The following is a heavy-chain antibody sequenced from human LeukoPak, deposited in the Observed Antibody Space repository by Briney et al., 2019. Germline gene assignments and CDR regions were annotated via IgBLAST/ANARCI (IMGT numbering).Heavy chain of an antibody. V-gene: IGHV3-53*01. D-gene: IGHD3-10*01. J-gene: IGHJ6*03. CDR2: IYVNDKT. CDR3: ARGRTTMVRGVIDYYYMDV. Sequence: GGSLRLSCAASGFIVIGNYMSWVRQAPGKGLEWVSVIYVNDKTYYADSVKGRFTISRDNSKNTLYLQMNSLRAEDTAVYYCARGRTTMVRGVIDYYYMDVWGKGTTVTVSS. CDR1: GFIVIGNY.